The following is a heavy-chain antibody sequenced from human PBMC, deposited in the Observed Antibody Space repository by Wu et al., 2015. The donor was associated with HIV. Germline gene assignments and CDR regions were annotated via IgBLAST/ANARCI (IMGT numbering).Heavy chain of an antibody. CDR3: ARDMSIVVVPAAIGCFDY. V-gene: IGHV1-2*02. Sequence: QVQLVQSGAEVKKPGASVKVSCKASGYTFTGYYMHWVRQAPGQGLEWMGWINPNSGGTNYAQKFQGRVTMTRDTSISTAYMELSRLRSDDTAVYYCARDMSIVVVPAAIGCFDYWARERWSPSPQ. CDR1: GYTFTGYY. J-gene: IGHJ4*02. CDR2: INPNSGGT. D-gene: IGHD2-2*01.